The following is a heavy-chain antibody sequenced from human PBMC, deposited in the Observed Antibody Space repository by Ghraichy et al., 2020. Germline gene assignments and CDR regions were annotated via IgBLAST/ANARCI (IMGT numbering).Heavy chain of an antibody. V-gene: IGHV3-74*01. J-gene: IGHJ6*02. CDR1: GFTFSSYW. CDR2: INSDGSST. D-gene: IGHD1-26*01. Sequence: GGSLRLSCAASGFTFSSYWMHWVRQAPGKGLVWASRINSDGSSTSYADSVKGRFTISRDNAKNTLYLQMNSLRAEDTAVYYCARVSGVLWPDYYYGMDVWGQGTTVTVSS. CDR3: ARVSGVLWPDYYYGMDV.